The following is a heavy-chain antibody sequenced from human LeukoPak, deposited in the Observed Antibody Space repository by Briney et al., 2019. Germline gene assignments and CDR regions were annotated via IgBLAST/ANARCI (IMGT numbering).Heavy chain of an antibody. CDR3: ARGPYYFDSSGYQGYFDY. J-gene: IGHJ4*02. V-gene: IGHV1-2*02. CDR1: GYTFTSYY. D-gene: IGHD3-22*01. CDR2: INPDSGGT. Sequence: ASVKVSCKASGYTFTSYYMHWVRQASGHGLEWMGWINPDSGGTNYAQKFQGRVTMTRDTSINTAYMELSRLRSDDTAVYYCARGPYYFDSSGYQGYFDYWGQGTLVTVSS.